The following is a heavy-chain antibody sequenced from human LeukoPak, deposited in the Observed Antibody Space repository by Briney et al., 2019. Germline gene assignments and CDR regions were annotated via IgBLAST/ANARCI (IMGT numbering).Heavy chain of an antibody. CDR3: ARGQSCSSTSCHFTTYYYMDV. V-gene: IGHV1-8*02. D-gene: IGHD2-2*01. Sequence: ASVKVSCKTSGYTFTNYDINWVRQATGQGLEWMGWMNPNSGNTGYAQKFQGRVSMTRDTSISTAYMELSRLRSDDTAVYYCARGQSCSSTSCHFTTYYYMDVWGKGTTVTVSS. J-gene: IGHJ6*03. CDR1: GYTFTNYD. CDR2: MNPNSGNT.